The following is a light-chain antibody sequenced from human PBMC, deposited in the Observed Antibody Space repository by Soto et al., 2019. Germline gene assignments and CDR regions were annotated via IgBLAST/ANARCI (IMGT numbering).Light chain of an antibody. CDR1: RSVSSN. CDR3: QQYNNWPPYT. CDR2: GAS. J-gene: IGKJ2*01. V-gene: IGKV3-15*01. Sequence: EIVMTQSPATLSVSPGERATLSCRASRSVSSNLAWYQQKPGQAPRLLISGASTRATGIPASFSGSGSGTEFTLTISSLQSEDFAVYYCQQYNNWPPYTFGQGTKLEIK.